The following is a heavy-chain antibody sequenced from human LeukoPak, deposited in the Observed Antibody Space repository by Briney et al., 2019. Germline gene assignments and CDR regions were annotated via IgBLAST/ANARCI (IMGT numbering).Heavy chain of an antibody. CDR2: VHDSGST. CDR3: ARLGDGDNLRYFDY. D-gene: IGHD5-24*01. Sequence: PSETLSLTCTVSGGSISSYYWSWIRQAPGKGLEWIGYVHDSGSTSYNPSLKSRVTMSVNTSKNQFSLRLSSVTPADTAVYYCARLGDGDNLRYFDYWGQGTLVTVSS. V-gene: IGHV4-59*01. CDR1: GGSISSYY. J-gene: IGHJ4*02.